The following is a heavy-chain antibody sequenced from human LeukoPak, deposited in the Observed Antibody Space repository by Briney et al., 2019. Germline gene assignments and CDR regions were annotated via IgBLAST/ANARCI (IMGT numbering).Heavy chain of an antibody. CDR1: GGSISSYY. V-gene: IGHV4-59*01. D-gene: IGHD4-23*01. J-gene: IGHJ4*02. Sequence: SETLSLTCTVSGGSISSYYWSWIRQPTGKGLEWIWYIYYSGSTNYNPSLKSRVTISVDTSKNQFSLKLSSVTAADTAVYYCARDFHDYGGNWGQGTLVTVSS. CDR3: ARDFHDYGGN. CDR2: IYYSGST.